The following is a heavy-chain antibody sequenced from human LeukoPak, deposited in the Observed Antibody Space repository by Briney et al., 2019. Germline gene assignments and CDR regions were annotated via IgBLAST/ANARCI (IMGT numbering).Heavy chain of an antibody. CDR2: ISSSAGTI. V-gene: IGHV3-11*01. Sequence: PGGSLRLSCAASGFTFSDYYMSWIRQAPGEGLGWVSYISSSAGTIYYADSVKGRFTISRDNAKNSLYLQMNSLRAEDTAVYYCARGARYYDILTGYCPLDYWGQGTLVTVSS. CDR1: GFTFSDYY. CDR3: ARGARYYDILTGYCPLDY. J-gene: IGHJ4*02. D-gene: IGHD3-9*01.